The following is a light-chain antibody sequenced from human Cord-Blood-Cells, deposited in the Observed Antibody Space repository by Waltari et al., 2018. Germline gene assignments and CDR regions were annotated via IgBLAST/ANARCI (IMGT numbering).Light chain of an antibody. Sequence: DIVLIQSPAPLFLSPGERATLSCRASQSVSSYLAWYQQKPGQAPRLLIYDASNRATGIPARFSGSGSGTDFTLTISSLEPEDFAVYYCQQRSNWPTFGGGTKVEIK. V-gene: IGKV3-11*01. CDR2: DAS. CDR1: QSVSSY. J-gene: IGKJ4*01. CDR3: QQRSNWPT.